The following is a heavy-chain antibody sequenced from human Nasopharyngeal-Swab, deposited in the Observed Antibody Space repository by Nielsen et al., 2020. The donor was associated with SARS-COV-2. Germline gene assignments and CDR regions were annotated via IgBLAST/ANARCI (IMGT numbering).Heavy chain of an antibody. D-gene: IGHD5-18*01. J-gene: IGHJ6*03. V-gene: IGHV3-30-3*01. CDR3: ARAEGYSYGPLIYYYYMDV. CDR2: ISSDGSNK. Sequence: VRQAPGKGLEWVAVISSDGSNKYYADSVKGRFTISRDNSKNTLYLQMNSLRAEDTAVYYCARAEGYSYGPLIYYYYMDVWGKGTTVTVSS.